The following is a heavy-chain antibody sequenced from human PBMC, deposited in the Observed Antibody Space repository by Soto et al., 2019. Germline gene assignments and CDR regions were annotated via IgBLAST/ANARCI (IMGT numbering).Heavy chain of an antibody. CDR3: AKGAGVFGGVSTPSRIDY. CDR1: EFTFNTYG. D-gene: IGHD3-16*01. J-gene: IGHJ4*02. Sequence: GGSLRLSCAASEFTFNTYGMHWVRQAPGKGLEWVAVISYDGSNKYYADSVKGRFTISRDNSKNTLYLQMNSLRAEDTAIYYCAKGAGVFGGVSTPSRIDYWGQGTLVTVSS. V-gene: IGHV3-30*18. CDR2: ISYDGSNK.